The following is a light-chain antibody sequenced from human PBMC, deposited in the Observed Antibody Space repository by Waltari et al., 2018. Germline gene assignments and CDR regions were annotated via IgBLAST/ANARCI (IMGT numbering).Light chain of an antibody. V-gene: IGLV1-44*01. J-gene: IGLJ2*01. Sequence: QSVLPQPPSASGTPGQRVTISCSGRGFNLGSNSVSWYQQLPGSAPKLLIYSNDQRPSGVPDRISASKSGTSASLAISGLQSADEALYYCAAWDDRLKGVVFGGGTKVTVL. CDR3: AAWDDRLKGVV. CDR1: GFNLGSNS. CDR2: SND.